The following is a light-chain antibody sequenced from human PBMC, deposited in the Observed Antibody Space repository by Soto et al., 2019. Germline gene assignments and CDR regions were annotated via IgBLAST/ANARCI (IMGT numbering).Light chain of an antibody. J-gene: IGKJ1*01. CDR1: QSVSSN. Sequence: DIGLTQSPSTLSVSPGERATLSCRASQSVSSNLAWYQQKPVQAPRLLISGASTRATGIPDRFTGSDSGTEFILAICSLQSEEFAVDNCLLYHLWWTCGQGTKG. CDR3: LLYHLWWT. V-gene: IGKV3-15*01. CDR2: GAS.